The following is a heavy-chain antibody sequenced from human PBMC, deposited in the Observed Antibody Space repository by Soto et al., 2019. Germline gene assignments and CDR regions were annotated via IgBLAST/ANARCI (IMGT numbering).Heavy chain of an antibody. CDR3: ASSVAVTLHFQY. CDR2: IYYSGST. J-gene: IGHJ1*01. CDR1: GGSISSYY. D-gene: IGHD6-19*01. V-gene: IGHV4-59*01. Sequence: QVQLHESGPGLVKPSETLSLTCTVSGGSISSYYWSWIRQPPGKGLEWIGYIYYSGSTNDNHSLKSLVSISVDTSKNQFSLKLSSVTAADTAVYYCASSVAVTLHFQYWGQGPLVTVSS.